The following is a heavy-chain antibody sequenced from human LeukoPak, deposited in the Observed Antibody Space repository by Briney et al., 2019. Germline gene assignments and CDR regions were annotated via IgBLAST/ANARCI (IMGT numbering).Heavy chain of an antibody. D-gene: IGHD6-19*01. Sequence: GGSLRLSCAASGLTVSSNYMSWVRQAPGKGLEWVSVIYSGGSTYYADSVKGRFTISRDNSKNTLYLQMNSLRAEDTAVYYCARDLGSGWNFDYWGQGTLVTVSS. J-gene: IGHJ4*02. CDR2: IYSGGST. V-gene: IGHV3-53*01. CDR1: GLTVSSNY. CDR3: ARDLGSGWNFDY.